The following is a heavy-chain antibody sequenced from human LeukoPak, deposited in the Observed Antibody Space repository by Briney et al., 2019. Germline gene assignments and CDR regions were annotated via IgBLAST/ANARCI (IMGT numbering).Heavy chain of an antibody. J-gene: IGHJ4*02. CDR2: INPSDGST. CDR1: GYTFSSYY. CDR3: ASPTSRYYYGFDY. Sequence: EASVKVSCKASGYTFSSYYIYWLRQAPGHGLEWMGIINPSDGSTTYAQKFQGRVTMTRDTYTSTVYMELSSLRSDDTAVYYCASPTSRYYYGFDYWGQGTVVTVSS. V-gene: IGHV1-46*01. D-gene: IGHD3-22*01.